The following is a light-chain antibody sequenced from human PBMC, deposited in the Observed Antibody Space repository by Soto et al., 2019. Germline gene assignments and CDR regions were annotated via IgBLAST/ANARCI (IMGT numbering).Light chain of an antibody. Sequence: EIVLTQSPGTLSLSPGERATLSCRASQSLSSSYLAWYQQKAGQAPRLLIYGASSRATGIPDRFSGSGSGTDFTLTISRLELEDFAVYYCQQYDSSPRTFGQGTNLEIK. CDR2: GAS. J-gene: IGKJ2*01. CDR3: QQYDSSPRT. V-gene: IGKV3-20*01. CDR1: QSLSSSY.